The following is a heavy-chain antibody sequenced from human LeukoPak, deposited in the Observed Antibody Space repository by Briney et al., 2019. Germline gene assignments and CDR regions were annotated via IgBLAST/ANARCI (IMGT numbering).Heavy chain of an antibody. D-gene: IGHD1-7*01. CDR2: ISHEGDS. CDR3: ARGRNYVSDYYFDV. V-gene: IGHV4-34*01. CDR1: GVSLRGYC. J-gene: IGHJ6*03. Sequence: SETLSLTCAVSGVSLRGYCWSWIRQSPEKGLEWIGEISHEGDSIYNPSLKSRLTLSVDMSKNQFSLKLRSVTAADTAVYYCARGRNYVSDYYFDVRGKGTTVIVSS.